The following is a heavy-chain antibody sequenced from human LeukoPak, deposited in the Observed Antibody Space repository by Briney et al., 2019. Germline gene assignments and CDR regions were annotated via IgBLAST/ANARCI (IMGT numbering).Heavy chain of an antibody. CDR1: GYTFTGYY. V-gene: IGHV1-2*02. J-gene: IGHJ4*02. D-gene: IGHD2-2*01. Sequence: ASVKVSCKASGYTFTGYYMHWVRQAPGHGLEWMGWINPNSGGTNYAQKFQGRVTMTRDTSISTAYMELSRLRSDDTAVYYCASTGIVVVPAASAYWGQGTLVTVSS. CDR2: INPNSGGT. CDR3: ASTGIVVVPAASAY.